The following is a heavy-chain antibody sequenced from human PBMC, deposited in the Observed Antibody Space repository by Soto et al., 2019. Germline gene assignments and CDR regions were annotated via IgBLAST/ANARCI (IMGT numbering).Heavy chain of an antibody. J-gene: IGHJ4*02. V-gene: IGHV1-69*01. CDR2: IIPIFGTA. Sequence: QVQLVQSGAEVRRPGSSVKVSCKASEDTFSTYAIGWVRQAPGQGLEWMGGIIPIFGTANYAQKFQGRVTITADESTSTAYMELSSLRSEDTAVYYCARDSFGVANFILDYWGQGTLVTVSS. CDR3: ARDSFGVANFILDY. D-gene: IGHD3-3*01. CDR1: EDTFSTYA.